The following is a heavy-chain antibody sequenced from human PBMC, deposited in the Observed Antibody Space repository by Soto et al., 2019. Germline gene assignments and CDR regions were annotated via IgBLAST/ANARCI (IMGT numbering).Heavy chain of an antibody. V-gene: IGHV3-30*04. CDR1: GFTFSNYA. CDR3: ARDREASGLDV. D-gene: IGHD2-21*01. Sequence: QVQLVESGGGVVQPGGSLRLSCAASGFTFSNYAMHWVRQTPGKGLEWVALISYDGSDKYFVDSVKGRFTISRDKSKNTLYLQMNSLRVEDTAVYYCARDREASGLDVWGQGTTVTVSS. CDR2: ISYDGSDK. J-gene: IGHJ6*02.